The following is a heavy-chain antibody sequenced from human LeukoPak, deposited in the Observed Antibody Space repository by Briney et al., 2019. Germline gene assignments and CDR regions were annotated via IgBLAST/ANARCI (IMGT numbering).Heavy chain of an antibody. V-gene: IGHV4-59*08. Sequence: SETLSLTCTVSGGSISSYYWSWIRQPPGKGLEWIGYIYYSGSTNYNPSLKSRVTISVDTSKNQFSLKLSSVTAADTAVYYCARGPYYDFWSGYYANFLDYWGQGTLVTVSS. D-gene: IGHD3-3*01. CDR3: ARGPYYDFWSGYYANFLDY. J-gene: IGHJ4*02. CDR2: IYYSGST. CDR1: GGSISSYY.